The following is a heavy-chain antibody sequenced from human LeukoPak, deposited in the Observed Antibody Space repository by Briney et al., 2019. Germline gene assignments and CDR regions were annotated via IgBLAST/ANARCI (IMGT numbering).Heavy chain of an antibody. CDR2: ISSSSSTI. Sequence: PGGSLRLSCAASGFTFSSYDMHWVRQAPGKGLEWVSYISSSSSTIYYADSVKGRFTISRDNAKNSLYLQMNSLRAEDTAVCYCATIGIAAAGIRGWFDPWGQGTLVTVSS. V-gene: IGHV3-48*01. D-gene: IGHD6-13*01. CDR1: GFTFSSYD. J-gene: IGHJ5*02. CDR3: ATIGIAAAGIRGWFDP.